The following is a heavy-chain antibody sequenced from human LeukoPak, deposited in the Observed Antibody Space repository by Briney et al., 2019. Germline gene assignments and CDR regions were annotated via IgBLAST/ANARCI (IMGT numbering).Heavy chain of an antibody. V-gene: IGHV3-53*01. Sequence: GGSLRLSCAASGFTVSSNYMSWVRQAPGKGLEWVSVIYSGGSTYYADSVKGRFTISRDNSKNTLYLQMNSLRAEDTAVYYCARDTGEWCGEMVVYYGMDVWGKGTTVTVSS. J-gene: IGHJ6*04. CDR3: ARDTGEWCGEMVVYYGMDV. CDR1: GFTVSSNY. CDR2: IYSGGST. D-gene: IGHD3-10*01.